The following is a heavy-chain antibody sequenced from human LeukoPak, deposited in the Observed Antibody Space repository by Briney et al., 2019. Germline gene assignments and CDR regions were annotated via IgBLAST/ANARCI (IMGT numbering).Heavy chain of an antibody. Sequence: GGSLRLSCAASGFTFSGYWMHWVRQAPGKGLVWFSRINSDGSTTSYADSVMGRFTISRDNAKNTLYLQMNSLRAEDTAVYYCARVIYSGWEGELSDWGQGTLVTVSS. J-gene: IGHJ4*02. CDR1: GFTFSGYW. CDR3: ARVIYSGWEGELSD. D-gene: IGHD6-19*01. V-gene: IGHV3-74*01. CDR2: INSDGSTT.